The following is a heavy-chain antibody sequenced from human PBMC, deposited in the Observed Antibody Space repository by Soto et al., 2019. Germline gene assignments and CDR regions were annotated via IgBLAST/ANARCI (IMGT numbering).Heavy chain of an antibody. Sequence: ASVKVSCKASGYTFTGYYIHWVRQAPGQGLEWMGWINPNSGGTNYAQKFQGRVTMTRDTSISTAYMELSRLRSDDTAVYYCARDSALRYFDWLLYANWFDPWGQGTLVTVSS. V-gene: IGHV1-2*02. J-gene: IGHJ5*02. D-gene: IGHD3-9*01. CDR1: GYTFTGYY. CDR2: INPNSGGT. CDR3: ARDSALRYFDWLLYANWFDP.